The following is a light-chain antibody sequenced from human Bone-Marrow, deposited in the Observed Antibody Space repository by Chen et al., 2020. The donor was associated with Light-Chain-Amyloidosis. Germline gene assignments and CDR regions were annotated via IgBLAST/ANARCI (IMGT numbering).Light chain of an antibody. V-gene: IGLV8-61*01. CDR2: NTD. J-gene: IGLJ3*02. CDR3: GLYLGSGVWV. CDR1: SGAVSTDSY. Sequence: QTVVTQEPSLSVSPGGTVTLTCGLSSGAVSTDSYPSWYQQNPGQAPRTLIYNTDTRSSGVPDRLSGSILGNKAALTISGAQADDESDYYCGLYLGSGVWVFGGGTKLTVL.